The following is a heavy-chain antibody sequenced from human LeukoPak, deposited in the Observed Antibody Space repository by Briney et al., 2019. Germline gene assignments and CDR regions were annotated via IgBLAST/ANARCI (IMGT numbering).Heavy chain of an antibody. CDR1: GYTFTSYD. CDR3: ARGFGSWSTYYYYMDV. J-gene: IGHJ6*03. Sequence: ASVKVSCKASGYTFTSYDINWVRQATGQGLEWMGWTNPSSGNTGYAQKFQGRVTITRNTSISTAYMELSSLRSEDTAVYYCARGFGSWSTYYYYMDVWGKGTTVTVSS. CDR2: TNPSSGNT. D-gene: IGHD6-13*01. V-gene: IGHV1-8*03.